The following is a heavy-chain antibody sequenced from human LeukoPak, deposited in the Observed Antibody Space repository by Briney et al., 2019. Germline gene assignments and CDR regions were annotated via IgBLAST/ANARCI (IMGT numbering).Heavy chain of an antibody. CDR1: GFTSGDYA. J-gene: IGHJ4*02. Sequence: PGGSLRLSCTTSGFTSGDYAMNWVRQAPGKGLEWVAFIGSKAYGGTTDYAASVKGRFTISRDDSKSIAYLQMNSLKTEDTAVYYCVRRYSYAYGCFDSWGQGTLVTVSS. CDR3: VRRYSYAYGCFDS. D-gene: IGHD5-18*01. V-gene: IGHV3-49*04. CDR2: IGSKAYGGTT.